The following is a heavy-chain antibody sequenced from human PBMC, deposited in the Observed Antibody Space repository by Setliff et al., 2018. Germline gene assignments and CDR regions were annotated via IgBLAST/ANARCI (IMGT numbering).Heavy chain of an antibody. J-gene: IGHJ4*02. CDR2: FWDTSYNI. Sequence: GGSLRLSCAAFGFNFKDYSMTWIRQAPGKGLEWVSYFWDTSYNIYYADSVKGRFTISRDNAKNSLYLQMNSLRAEDTAVYYCARDRRDGYNYWGQGTLVTVSS. CDR1: GFNFKDYS. V-gene: IGHV3-11*04. CDR3: ARDRRDGYNY. D-gene: IGHD5-12*01.